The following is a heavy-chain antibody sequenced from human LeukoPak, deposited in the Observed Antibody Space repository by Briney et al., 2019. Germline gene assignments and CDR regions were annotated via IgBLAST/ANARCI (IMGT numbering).Heavy chain of an antibody. CDR3: ARGWERSSGPYNWFDL. CDR1: GFNFNKFS. Sequence: PGGSVRLSCAASGFNFNKFSTNWVRQAAARGLEWVSSITTSSSTYYAHAVKGRFTISRDNAENSLYLQMDSLKAEDTAVYYCARGWERSSGPYNWFDLWGQGTLVTVSS. CDR2: ITTSSST. D-gene: IGHD6-19*01. V-gene: IGHV3-21*01. J-gene: IGHJ5*02.